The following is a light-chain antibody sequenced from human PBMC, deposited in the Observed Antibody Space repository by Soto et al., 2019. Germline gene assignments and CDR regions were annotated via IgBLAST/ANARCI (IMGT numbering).Light chain of an antibody. CDR3: QQGHSTPYT. Sequence: DIQMTQSSYSLSASVVGSVTITCRASQNIRTYLNWYQQKPGRAPKLLIHSASALPSGVPSRFSGSGSGTEFTLTMSGLQPEDFATYYCQQGHSTPYTFGQGTKVDIK. CDR2: SAS. J-gene: IGKJ2*01. CDR1: QNIRTY. V-gene: IGKV1-39*01.